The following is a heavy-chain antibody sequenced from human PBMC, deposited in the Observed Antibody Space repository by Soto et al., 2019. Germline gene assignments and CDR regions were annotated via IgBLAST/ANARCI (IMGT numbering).Heavy chain of an antibody. CDR3: ARDRGIAAAGTVPFYYYYGMEV. CDR1: VGSISSSNW. Sequence: SETLSLTCAFSVGSISSSNWWSWVRQPPGKGLEWIGEIYHSGSTNYNPSLKSRVTISVDKSKNQFSLKLSSVTAADTAVYYCARDRGIAAAGTVPFYYYYGMEVWGQGTTVSVSS. J-gene: IGHJ6*01. CDR2: IYHSGST. D-gene: IGHD6-13*01. V-gene: IGHV4-4*02.